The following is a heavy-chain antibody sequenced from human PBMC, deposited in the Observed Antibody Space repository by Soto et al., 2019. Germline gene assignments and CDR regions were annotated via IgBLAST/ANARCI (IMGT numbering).Heavy chain of an antibody. V-gene: IGHV1-69*01. D-gene: IGHD1-26*01. CDR1: GGTLSSHA. CDR2: IIPVFGTG. Sequence: QVQLVQSGAEVKKTGSSVKVSCKASGGTLSSHAISWVRLAPGQGLEWMGGIIPVFGTGTYAQKFQGRVTITADESTSTANMDLSSLRSEDTAVYYCARSRVGNYFFDYWVQGTLVTVSS. J-gene: IGHJ4*02. CDR3: ARSRVGNYFFDY.